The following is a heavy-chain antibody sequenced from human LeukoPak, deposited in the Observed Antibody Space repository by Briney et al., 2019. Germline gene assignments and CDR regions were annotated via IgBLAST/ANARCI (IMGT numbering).Heavy chain of an antibody. CDR1: GGSISSYY. CDR2: IYTSGST. D-gene: IGHD2-15*01. CDR3: ARDGGVVVAADNWFDP. J-gene: IGHJ5*02. Sequence: SETLSLTCTVSGGSISSYYWSWIRQPAGKGLEWIGRIYTSGSTNYNPSLKSRVTMSVDTSKNQFSLKLSSVAAADTAVYYSARDGGVVVAADNWFDPWGQGTLVTVSS. V-gene: IGHV4-4*07.